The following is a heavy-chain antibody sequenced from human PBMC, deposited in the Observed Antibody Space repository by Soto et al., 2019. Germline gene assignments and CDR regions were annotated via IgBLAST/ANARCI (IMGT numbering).Heavy chain of an antibody. CDR2: ISPYTGNT. D-gene: IGHD3-16*01. CDR1: GYIFVNYG. Sequence: QVQLVQSGDEVKKPGASVKVSCKASGYIFVNYGIAWVRQAPGQGLEWMGWISPYTGNTHSATKIQGRLTMTTDASTSTAYMDLGSLTSDDTAVYYCVMVDNYVTPTPQDVWGQGTTVTVSS. CDR3: VMVDNYVTPTPQDV. V-gene: IGHV1-18*01. J-gene: IGHJ6*02.